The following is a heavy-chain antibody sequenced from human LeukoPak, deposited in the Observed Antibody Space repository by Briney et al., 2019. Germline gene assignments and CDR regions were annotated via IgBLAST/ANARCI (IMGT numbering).Heavy chain of an antibody. V-gene: IGHV1-46*01. D-gene: IGHD4-17*01. CDR3: ARRLRYHGEGDI. J-gene: IGHJ3*02. CDR2: NNPSGGST. Sequence: ASVKVSSKASGGTFSSYAISWVRRAPGQGLEWMGINNPSGGSTSYAQKFQGRVTMTRDTSTSTVYMELSSLRSEDTAVYYCARRLRYHGEGDIWGQGTMVTVSS. CDR1: GGTFSSYA.